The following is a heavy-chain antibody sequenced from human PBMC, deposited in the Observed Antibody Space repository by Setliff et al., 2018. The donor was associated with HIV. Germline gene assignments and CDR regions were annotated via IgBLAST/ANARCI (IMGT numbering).Heavy chain of an antibody. D-gene: IGHD3-22*01. J-gene: IGHJ4*02. CDR1: GGTFSDFA. Sequence: GASVKVSCKASGGTFSDFAITWVRQAPGQGLEWMGGIIPIFSPPNYAQKFQGRFTIIADEFTSIPWMELRSLSPEDTAVYYCARGRSSDSSGYYAFDTWGQGTLVTVSS. CDR3: ARGRSSDSSGYYAFDT. CDR2: IIPIFSPP. V-gene: IGHV1-69*13.